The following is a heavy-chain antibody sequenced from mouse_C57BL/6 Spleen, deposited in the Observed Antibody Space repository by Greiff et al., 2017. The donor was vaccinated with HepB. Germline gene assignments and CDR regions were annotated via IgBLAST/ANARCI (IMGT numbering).Heavy chain of an antibody. V-gene: IGHV3-6*01. J-gene: IGHJ4*01. CDR1: GYSITSGYY. CDR3: ARGGARQFYYAMDY. Sequence: DVKLVESGPGLVKPSQSLSLTCSVTGYSITSGYYWNWIRQFPGNKLEWMGYISYDGSNNYNPSLKNRISITRDTSKNQFFLKLNSVTTEDTATYYCARGGARQFYYAMDYWGQGTSVTVSS. CDR2: ISYDGSN. D-gene: IGHD3-2*01.